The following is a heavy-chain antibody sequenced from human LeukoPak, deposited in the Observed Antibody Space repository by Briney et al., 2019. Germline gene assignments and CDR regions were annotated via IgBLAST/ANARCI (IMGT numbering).Heavy chain of an antibody. V-gene: IGHV4-34*01. CDR2: INHSGST. Sequence: SETLSLTCAVYGGSFSGYYWSWIRQPPGKGLEWIGEINHSGSTNNNPSLKSRVTISVDTSKNQFSLKLSSVTAADTAVYYCARSPGGIAARLGWFDPWGQGTLVTVSS. CDR1: GGSFSGYY. J-gene: IGHJ5*02. CDR3: ARSPGGIAARLGWFDP. D-gene: IGHD6-6*01.